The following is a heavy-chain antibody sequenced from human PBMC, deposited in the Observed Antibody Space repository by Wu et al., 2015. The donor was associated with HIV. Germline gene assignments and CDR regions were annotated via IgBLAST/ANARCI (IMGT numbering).Heavy chain of an antibody. CDR2: INPNSGGT. CDR1: VYTFTDYN. D-gene: IGHD4-23*01. V-gene: IGHV1-2*02. CDR3: ARASRGGKFYYFDY. Sequence: QVQLVQSGAEVKKPGASVRVSCKTFVYTFTDYNIHWVRQAPGQGLEWMGWINPNSGGTNYAQKFQGRVTMTRDTSISTAYMELSRLRSDDTAVYYCARASRGGKFYYFDYWGQGTLVTVSS. J-gene: IGHJ4*02.